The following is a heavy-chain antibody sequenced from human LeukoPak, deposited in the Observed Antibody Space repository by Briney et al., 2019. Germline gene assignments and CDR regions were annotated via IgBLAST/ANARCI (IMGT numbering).Heavy chain of an antibody. Sequence: GASVKVSCTASGYTFTGYYMHWVRQAPGQGLEWMGWINPNSGGTNYAQKFQGRVTMTRDTSISTAYMELSRLRSDDTAVYYCARESEWGISGSYSWLCDYWGQGTLVTVSS. V-gene: IGHV1-2*02. J-gene: IGHJ4*02. D-gene: IGHD1-26*01. CDR2: INPNSGGT. CDR3: ARESEWGISGSYSWLCDY. CDR1: GYTFTGYY.